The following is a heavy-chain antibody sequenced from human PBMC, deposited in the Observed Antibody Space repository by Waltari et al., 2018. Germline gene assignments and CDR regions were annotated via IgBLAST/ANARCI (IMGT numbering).Heavy chain of an antibody. J-gene: IGHJ4*02. CDR1: GFTFSSYA. D-gene: IGHD3-10*01. CDR3: AKDSRGFDY. CDR2: IYSGGST. V-gene: IGHV3-23*03. Sequence: EVQLLESGGGLVQPGGSLRLSCAASGFTFSSYAMSWVRQAPGKGLEWVSVIYSGGSTYYADSVKGRFTISSDNSKNTLYLQMNSLRAEDTAVYYCAKDSRGFDYWGQGTLVTVSS.